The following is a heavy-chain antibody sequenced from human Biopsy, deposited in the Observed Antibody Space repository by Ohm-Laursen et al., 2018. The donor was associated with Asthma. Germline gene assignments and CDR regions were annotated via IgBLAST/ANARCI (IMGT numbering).Heavy chain of an antibody. J-gene: IGHJ5*02. CDR3: ARGQKSPGDRWFDP. CDR2: TNPNSGVT. D-gene: IGHD7-27*01. V-gene: IGHV1-2*06. Sequence: VSLKVSCKTSGYTFIGYPIHWVPQAPGQWLAWMGRTNPNSGVTNYAQKFQGRATVTSDTSISTAYMELSRLRSEDTALYYCARGQKSPGDRWFDPWGQGTLVTVSS. CDR1: GYTFIGYP.